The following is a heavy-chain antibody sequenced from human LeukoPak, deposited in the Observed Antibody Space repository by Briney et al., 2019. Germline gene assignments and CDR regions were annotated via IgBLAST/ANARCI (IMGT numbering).Heavy chain of an antibody. D-gene: IGHD4-17*01. CDR2: IYHSGST. Sequence: PSGTLSLTCAVSGGSISSSNWWSWVRQPPGRGLEWIGEIYHSGSTNYNPSLKSRVTMSVDTSKNQFSLKLSSVTAADTAVYYCARSLYGAGYYYMDAWGKGTTVTISS. CDR1: GGSISSSNW. CDR3: ARSLYGAGYYYMDA. J-gene: IGHJ6*03. V-gene: IGHV4-4*02.